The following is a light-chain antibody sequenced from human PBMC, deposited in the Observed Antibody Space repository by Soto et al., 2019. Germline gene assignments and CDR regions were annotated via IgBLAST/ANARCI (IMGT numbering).Light chain of an antibody. J-gene: IGKJ2*01. Sequence: EIVLTQSPGTLSLSPGERATLSCRASQSVSNSYLAWYQQKPGQAPRLLIYGASSRATGIPDRFSGSGSGTDFTLTISRLEPEDFAVYYCQQYGSSPPYTVGQGTKLEIK. CDR1: QSVSNSY. CDR3: QQYGSSPPYT. V-gene: IGKV3-20*01. CDR2: GAS.